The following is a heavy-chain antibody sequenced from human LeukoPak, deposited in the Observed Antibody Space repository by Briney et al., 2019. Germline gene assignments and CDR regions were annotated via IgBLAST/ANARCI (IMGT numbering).Heavy chain of an antibody. CDR3: AKGGGWGNDAFDI. D-gene: IGHD6-19*01. J-gene: IGHJ3*02. V-gene: IGHV3-9*01. Sequence: TGGSLRLSCAASGFTVSSNYMSWVRQAPGKGLEWVSGISWNSGSIGYADSVKGRFTISRDNAKNSLYLQMNSLRAEDTALYYCAKGGGWGNDAFDIWGQGTMVTVSS. CDR2: ISWNSGSI. CDR1: GFTVSSNY.